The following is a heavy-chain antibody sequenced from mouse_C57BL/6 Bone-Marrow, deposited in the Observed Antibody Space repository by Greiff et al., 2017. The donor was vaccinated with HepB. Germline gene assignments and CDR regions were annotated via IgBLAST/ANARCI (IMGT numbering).Heavy chain of an antibody. Sequence: EVQLVESGGDLVKPGGSLKLSCAASGFTFSSYGMSWVRQTPDKRLEWVATISSGGSYTYYPDSVKGRFTISRDNAKNTLYLQMSSLKSEDTAMYYCARRFTTGFAYWGQGTLVTVSA. CDR1: GFTFSSYG. J-gene: IGHJ3*01. CDR3: ARRFTTGFAY. CDR2: ISSGGSYT. V-gene: IGHV5-6*01. D-gene: IGHD1-1*01.